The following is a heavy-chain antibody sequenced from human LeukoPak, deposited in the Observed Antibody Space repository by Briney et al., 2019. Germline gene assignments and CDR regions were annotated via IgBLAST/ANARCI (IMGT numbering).Heavy chain of an antibody. J-gene: IGHJ4*02. CDR1: GFTFSSYA. V-gene: IGHV3-30-3*01. CDR2: ISYDGSNK. Sequence: GSLRLSCAASGFTFSSYAMHWVRQAPGKGLEWVAVISYDGSNKYYADSAKGRSTISRDNSKNTLYLQMNSLRAEDTAVYYCARDPKMATIQYYFDYWGQGTLVTVSS. D-gene: IGHD5-24*01. CDR3: ARDPKMATIQYYFDY.